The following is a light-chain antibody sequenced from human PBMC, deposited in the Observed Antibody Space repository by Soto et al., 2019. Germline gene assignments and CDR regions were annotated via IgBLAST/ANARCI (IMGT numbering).Light chain of an antibody. CDR2: SNN. J-gene: IGLJ3*02. CDR3: AAWDDSLNGRV. CDR1: SSNIGSNT. V-gene: IGLV1-44*01. Sequence: QSVLTQPPSASGTPGQRVTISCSGSSSNIGSNTVNWYQQLPGTAPKLLIYSNNQRPSGVPDRFSGSKSGTSASLAISGLPSEDEADYSCAAWDDSLNGRVFGGGPKLTVL.